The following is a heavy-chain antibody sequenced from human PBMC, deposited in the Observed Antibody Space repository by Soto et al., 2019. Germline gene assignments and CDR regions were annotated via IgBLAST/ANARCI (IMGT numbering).Heavy chain of an antibody. CDR2: MNPNSGNT. Sequence: ASVKVSCKASGYTFTSYDINWVRQATGQGLEWMGWMNPNSGNTGYAQKFQGRVTMTRNTSISTAYTELSSLRSEDTAVYYCARGRMVRGVNYYYYYGMDVWGQGTTVTVSS. J-gene: IGHJ6*02. CDR3: ARGRMVRGVNYYYYYGMDV. CDR1: GYTFTSYD. V-gene: IGHV1-8*01. D-gene: IGHD3-10*01.